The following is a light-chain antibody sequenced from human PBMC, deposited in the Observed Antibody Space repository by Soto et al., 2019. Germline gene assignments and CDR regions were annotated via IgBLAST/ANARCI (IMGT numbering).Light chain of an antibody. Sequence: IVLTQSPATLSLSPGDRVTLSCRASQTVGRYLSWYQHTPGQGPRLLVYDASNRATGIPARFSGSGSETDFILTISSLEPEDFAVYYCQQRLHWPITFGQGTRLEIK. V-gene: IGKV3-11*01. J-gene: IGKJ5*01. CDR1: QTVGRY. CDR2: DAS. CDR3: QQRLHWPIT.